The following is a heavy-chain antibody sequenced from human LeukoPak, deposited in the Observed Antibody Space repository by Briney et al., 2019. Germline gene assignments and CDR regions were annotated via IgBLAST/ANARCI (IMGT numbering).Heavy chain of an antibody. CDR3: ARDYYDSSGYYDLGAFDI. J-gene: IGHJ3*02. D-gene: IGHD3-22*01. CDR2: ISWDGGST. CDR1: GFTFDDYT. Sequence: SGGSLRLSCAASGFTFDDYTMHWVRQAPGKGLEWVSLISWDGGSTYYADSVKGRFTISRDNSKNSLYLQMNSLRAEDTAVYYCARDYYDSSGYYDLGAFDIWGQGTMVTVSS. V-gene: IGHV3-43*01.